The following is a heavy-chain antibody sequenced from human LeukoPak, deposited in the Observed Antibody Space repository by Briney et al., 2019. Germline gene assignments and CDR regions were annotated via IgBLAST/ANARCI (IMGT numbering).Heavy chain of an antibody. J-gene: IGHJ4*02. D-gene: IGHD6-13*01. CDR2: INPNSGGT. V-gene: IGHV1-2*02. Sequence: ASVKVSCKASGYTFTGYYMHWVRQVPGQALEWMGWINPNSGGTNYAQKFQGRVTMTSDTSITTAYMELSRLRSDDTAVYYCARGFSSWYLSPYYLEYCGQGTPVTVSS. CDR1: GYTFTGYY. CDR3: ARGFSSWYLSPYYLEY.